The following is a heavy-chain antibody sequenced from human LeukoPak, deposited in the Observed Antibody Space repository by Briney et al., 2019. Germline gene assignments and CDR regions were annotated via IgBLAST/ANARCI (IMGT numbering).Heavy chain of an antibody. CDR1: GFSFSGHW. CDR3: ARNLYCGGGSCYPSALGMDV. V-gene: IGHV3-74*01. CDR2: ISPTGSTT. D-gene: IGHD2-15*01. Sequence: GGSLRLSCTASGFSFSGHWMHWARQLPGKGLVWVSRISPTGSTTSYADSVKGRFTVSRDNAKNTLYLQVNNLRAEDTAVYYCARNLYCGGGSCYPSALGMDVWGQGTTVTVSS. J-gene: IGHJ6*02.